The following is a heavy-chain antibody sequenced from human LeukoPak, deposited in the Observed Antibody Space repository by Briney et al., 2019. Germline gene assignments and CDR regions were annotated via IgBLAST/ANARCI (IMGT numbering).Heavy chain of an antibody. CDR1: GFTFSSYW. Sequence: GSLRLSCAASGFTFSSYWVSWVRQPPGKGLEWIGSIYYSGSTYYNPSLKSRVTISVDTSKNQFSLKLSSVTAADTAVCYCARPGYDSSGYYPFDYWGQGTLVTVSS. CDR2: IYYSGST. CDR3: ARPGYDSSGYYPFDY. J-gene: IGHJ4*02. D-gene: IGHD3-22*01. V-gene: IGHV4-39*01.